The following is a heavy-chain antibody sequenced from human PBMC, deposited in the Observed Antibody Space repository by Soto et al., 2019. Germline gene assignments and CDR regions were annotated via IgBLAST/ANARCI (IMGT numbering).Heavy chain of an antibody. V-gene: IGHV1-69*02. J-gene: IGHJ4*02. CDR2: IIPILGIA. D-gene: IGHD3-10*01. Sequence: ASVKVSCKASGGTFSSYTISWVRQAPGQGLEWMGRIIPILGIANYAQKFQGRVTITADKSTSTAYMELSSLRSEDTAVYYCVRGVSPRYFDYWGQGTLVTVSS. CDR1: GGTFSSYT. CDR3: VRGVSPRYFDY.